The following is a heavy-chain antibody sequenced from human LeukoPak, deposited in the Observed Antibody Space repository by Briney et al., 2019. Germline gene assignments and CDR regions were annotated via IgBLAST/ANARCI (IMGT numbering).Heavy chain of an antibody. V-gene: IGHV1-18*01. D-gene: IGHD6-19*01. J-gene: IGHJ5*02. CDR3: ARGGSSGWTLKNWCDP. Sequence: ASVKVSCKASGYTFTSYGISWVRQAPGQGLEWMGWISAYNGNTNYAQKLQGRVTMTTDTSTSTAYMELRSLRSDDTAVYYCARGGSSGWTLKNWCDPWGQGTLVTVSS. CDR2: ISAYNGNT. CDR1: GYTFTSYG.